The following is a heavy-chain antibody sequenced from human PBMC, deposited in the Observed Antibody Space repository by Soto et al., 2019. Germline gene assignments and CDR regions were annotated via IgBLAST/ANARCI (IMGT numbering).Heavy chain of an antibody. D-gene: IGHD2-2*01. J-gene: IGHJ6*03. CDR3: ARVWSVPAAISVGNYYYMDV. CDR1: GFTFSSYW. Sequence: EVQLVESGGGLVQPGGSLRLSCAASGFTFSSYWMSWVRQAPGKGLEWVANIKQDGSEKYYVDSVKGRFTISRDNAKNSLYLQMNSLRAEDTAVYYCARVWSVPAAISVGNYYYMDVWGKGTTVTVSS. CDR2: IKQDGSEK. V-gene: IGHV3-7*01.